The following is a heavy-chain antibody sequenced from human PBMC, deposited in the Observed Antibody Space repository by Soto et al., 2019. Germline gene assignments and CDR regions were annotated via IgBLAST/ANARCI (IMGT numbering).Heavy chain of an antibody. D-gene: IGHD4-4*01. CDR2: IIPHSGET. V-gene: IGHV1-2*02. CDR3: ARETDDFTNGAHDR. Sequence: QVQLVQSGAEVKRPGASVKVSCKASGYSFTGYYMHWVRQAPGQGLEWMGWIIPHSGETNYAQKFQARVTLTRDTSIGTDYMQLSGLTSDDTAVYYCARETDDFTNGAHDRWGQGTLVTVSS. CDR1: GYSFTGYY. J-gene: IGHJ5*02.